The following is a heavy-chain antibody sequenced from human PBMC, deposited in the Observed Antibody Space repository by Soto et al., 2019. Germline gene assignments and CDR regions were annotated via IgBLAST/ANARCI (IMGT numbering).Heavy chain of an antibody. V-gene: IGHV3-23*01. J-gene: IGHJ4*02. CDR1: GFTFSSYA. Sequence: EVQLLESGGGLVPPGGSLRLSCAASGFTFSSYAMSWVRQAPGKGLEWVSGISYSDGSTYYADSVKGRFTISRDNSKNTLFLQMNSLRAEDTAIYYCTKAHQVIRDWGQGTLVTVSS. CDR3: TKAHQVIRD. CDR2: ISYSDGST.